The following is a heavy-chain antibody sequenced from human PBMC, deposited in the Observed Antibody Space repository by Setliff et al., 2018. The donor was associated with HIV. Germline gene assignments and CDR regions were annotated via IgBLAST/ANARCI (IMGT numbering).Heavy chain of an antibody. CDR2: SSSRNGYI. V-gene: IGHV3-21*01. Sequence: GGSLRLSCAASGFTFSSDAMSWVRQAPGKGLEWVSSSSSRNGYIYYADSVKGRFTISRDNAKNSLYLQMNSLRAEDTAVYYCARESYRYYDILTGYSPGYFDYWGQGTLVTVSS. J-gene: IGHJ4*02. CDR3: ARESYRYYDILTGYSPGYFDY. D-gene: IGHD3-9*01. CDR1: GFTFSSDA.